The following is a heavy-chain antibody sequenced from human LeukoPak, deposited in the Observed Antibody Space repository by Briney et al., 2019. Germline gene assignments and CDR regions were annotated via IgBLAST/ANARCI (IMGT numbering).Heavy chain of an antibody. CDR3: TRDPPTRY. V-gene: IGHV3-49*03. J-gene: IGHJ4*02. CDR2: IRNKADGGTP. Sequence: QSGGSLRLSFTASGFTFGDYTITWIRQAPGKGLEWVGFIRNKADGGTPEYAASVKGRFTISRDDSKSTAYLQMSSLKTDDTAVYYCTRDPPTRYWGQGTLVSVSS. CDR1: GFTFGDYT. D-gene: IGHD1-26*01.